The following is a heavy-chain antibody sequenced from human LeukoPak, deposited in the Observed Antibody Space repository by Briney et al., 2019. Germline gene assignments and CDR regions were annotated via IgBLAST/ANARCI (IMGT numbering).Heavy chain of an antibody. CDR2: ISWDGGST. D-gene: IGHD6-6*01. J-gene: IGHJ4*02. CDR1: GFSFPDYA. CDR3: AKEEYSNSYLDS. V-gene: IGHV3-43D*03. Sequence: GRSLRLSCAASGFSFPDYAMHWVRQVPGKGLESVSLISWDGGSTYYADSVRGRFTISRDNSRHSLYLQMNSLRPEDTALYYCAKEEYSNSYLDSWGLGTLVTVSS.